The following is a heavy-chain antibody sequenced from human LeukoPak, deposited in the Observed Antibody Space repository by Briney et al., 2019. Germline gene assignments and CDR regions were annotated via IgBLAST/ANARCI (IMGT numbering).Heavy chain of an antibody. J-gene: IGHJ4*02. D-gene: IGHD5-24*01. V-gene: IGHV1-2*02. CDR3: ARDRGEMATTPYFDY. CDR2: INPNSGGT. CDR1: GYTFTGYY. Sequence: ASVKVSCKASGYTFTGYYMHWVRQAPGQGLEWMGWINPNSGGTSYAQKFQGRVTMTRDTSISTAYMELSRLRSDDTAVYYCARDRGEMATTPYFDYWGQGTLVTVSS.